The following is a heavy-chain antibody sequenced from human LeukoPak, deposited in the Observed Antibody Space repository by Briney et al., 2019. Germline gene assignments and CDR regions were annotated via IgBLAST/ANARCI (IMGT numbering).Heavy chain of an antibody. J-gene: IGHJ6*04. CDR1: GLTLSTYW. Sequence: PGGSLRLAWAAAGLTLSTYWMTWVRQAPGKGLEWVANIKQDGSEKNYVDSVKGRFTISRDNAKNSLYLQMNSLRVEDTAVYYCAGGIAMVRGGDVWGKGPTVSVST. CDR2: IKQDGSEK. CDR3: AGGIAMVRGGDV. D-gene: IGHD3-10*01. V-gene: IGHV3-7*01.